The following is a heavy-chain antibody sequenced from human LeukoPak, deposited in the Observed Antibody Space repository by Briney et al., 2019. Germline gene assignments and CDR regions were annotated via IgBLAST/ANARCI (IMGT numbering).Heavy chain of an antibody. CDR3: ARVPTYYDFWSGYASYYYYMDV. V-gene: IGHV1-8*01. J-gene: IGHJ6*03. CDR1: GYTFTSYD. CDR2: MNPNSGNT. D-gene: IGHD3-3*01. Sequence: ASVKVSCKASGYTFTSYDINWVRQATGQGLEWMGWMNPNSGNTGYAQKFQGRVTMTRNTSISTAYMELSSLRSEDTAVYYCARVPTYYDFWSGYASYYYYMDVWGKGTTVTVSS.